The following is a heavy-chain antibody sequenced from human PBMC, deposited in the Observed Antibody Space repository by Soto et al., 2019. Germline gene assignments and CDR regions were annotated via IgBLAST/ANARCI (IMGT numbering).Heavy chain of an antibody. V-gene: IGHV4-59*01. D-gene: IGHD1-26*01. CDR1: TASITGYY. CDR3: ATAVVGATTGFDY. Sequence: PPQSRSLTCRVSTASITGYYSSWVRPTPGKGLEWIGYIYNSGSTNYNPSLKSRVTISVDTSKNQFSLKLSSVTAADTAVYYCATAVVGATTGFDYWGQGTLVTV. J-gene: IGHJ4*02. CDR2: IYNSGST.